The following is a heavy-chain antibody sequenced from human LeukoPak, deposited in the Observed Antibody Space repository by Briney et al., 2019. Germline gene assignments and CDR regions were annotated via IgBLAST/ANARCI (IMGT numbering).Heavy chain of an antibody. CDR1: GFTFSNYE. D-gene: IGHD6-19*01. Sequence: PGGSLRLSCAASGFTFSNYEMNWVRQAPGKGLEWVSYISRSSGSSIYYADSVKGRSTISRDNAKNSLYLQMNSLRAEDTAVYYCARDSSGWYYFDYWGQGILVTVSS. CDR2: ISRSSGSSI. V-gene: IGHV3-48*03. CDR3: ARDSSGWYYFDY. J-gene: IGHJ4*02.